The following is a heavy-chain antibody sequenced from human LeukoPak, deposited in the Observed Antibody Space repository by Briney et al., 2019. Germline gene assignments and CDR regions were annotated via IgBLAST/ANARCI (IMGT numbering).Heavy chain of an antibody. CDR2: ISSSSSTI. Sequence: GGSLRLSCAASGFTFSSYSMNWVRQAPGKGLEWVSYISSSSSTIYYADSVKGRFTISRDNAKNSLYLQMNSLRAEDTAVYYCARVYSSSWYFGYLYIDVWGNGTTVTVSS. J-gene: IGHJ6*03. CDR3: ARVYSSSWYFGYLYIDV. CDR1: GFTFSSYS. D-gene: IGHD6-13*01. V-gene: IGHV3-48*01.